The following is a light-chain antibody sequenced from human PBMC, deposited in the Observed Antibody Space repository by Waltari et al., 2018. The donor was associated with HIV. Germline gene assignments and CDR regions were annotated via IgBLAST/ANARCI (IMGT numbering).Light chain of an antibody. CDR2: DVT. CDR1: SSDVGAYDY. V-gene: IGLV2-14*03. J-gene: IGLJ2*01. Sequence: QSALTQPASVSGSPGQSITISCIGSSSDVGAYDYFSWYQHHPGKAPKLLIYDVTHRPSGISASFSGSKSGNTASLTISGLQADDEADYYCGSYTTTSTLGVFGGGTKLTVL. CDR3: GSYTTTSTLGV.